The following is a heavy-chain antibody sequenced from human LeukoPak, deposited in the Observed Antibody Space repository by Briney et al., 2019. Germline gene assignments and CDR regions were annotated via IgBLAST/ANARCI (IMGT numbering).Heavy chain of an antibody. CDR1: GFTFSSYS. V-gene: IGHV3-23*01. J-gene: IGHJ5*02. CDR3: AKARGYSSSSENNWFDP. Sequence: GGSLRLSCAASGFTFSSYSMNWVRQAPGKGLEWVSAISGSGESTYYADSVKGRFTISRENSKGTLYLQMNSLRAEDTALYYCAKARGYSSSSENNWFDPWGQGTLVTVSP. D-gene: IGHD6-6*01. CDR2: ISGSGEST.